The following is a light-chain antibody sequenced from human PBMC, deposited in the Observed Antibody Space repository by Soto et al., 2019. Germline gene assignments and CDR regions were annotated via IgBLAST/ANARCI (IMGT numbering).Light chain of an antibody. CDR2: DAS. V-gene: IGKV1-5*01. Sequence: DIQMTQSPSALSASVGDRVTITCRASQNVNNCLAWYQHKPGKAPHLLIYDASVLKSGVPSRFSGSGSGTEFPLAISGLQSDDFATYCCQQYNTYWTFGPGTKVEVE. J-gene: IGKJ1*01. CDR3: QQYNTYWT. CDR1: QNVNNC.